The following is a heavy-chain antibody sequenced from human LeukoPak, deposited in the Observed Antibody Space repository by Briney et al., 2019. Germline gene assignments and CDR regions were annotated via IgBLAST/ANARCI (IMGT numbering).Heavy chain of an antibody. CDR1: GGSISSYY. J-gene: IGHJ3*02. CDR2: IYYSGST. D-gene: IGHD3-22*01. V-gene: IGHV4-59*12. Sequence: PSETLSLTCTVSGGSISSYYWSWIRQPPEKGLEWIGYIYYSGSTNYNPSLKSRVTISVDTSKNQVSLKLSSVTAADTAVYYCARDTMTDAFDIWGQGTMVTVSS. CDR3: ARDTMTDAFDI.